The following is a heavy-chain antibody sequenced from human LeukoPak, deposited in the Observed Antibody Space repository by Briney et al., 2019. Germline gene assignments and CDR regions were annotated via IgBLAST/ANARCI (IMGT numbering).Heavy chain of an antibody. Sequence: SETLSLTCAVSGGSISSSNWWSWVRQPPGKGLEWIGEIYHSGNTNYNPSLKSRVTISLDKSKNQFSLKLRSVTAADTAVYYCAREEMPGKFDYWGQGTLVTVSS. V-gene: IGHV4-4*02. CDR3: AREEMPGKFDY. J-gene: IGHJ4*02. CDR1: GGSISSSNW. D-gene: IGHD1-26*01. CDR2: IYHSGNT.